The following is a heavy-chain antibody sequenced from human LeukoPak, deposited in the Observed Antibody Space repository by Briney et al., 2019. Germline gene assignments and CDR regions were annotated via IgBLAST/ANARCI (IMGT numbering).Heavy chain of an antibody. CDR3: ASPSGYSSGWWGDYFDY. J-gene: IGHJ4*02. D-gene: IGHD6-19*01. CDR1: GGTFSSYA. CDR2: IIPILGIA. Sequence: SVKVSCKASGGTFSSYAISWVRQAPGQGLEWMGRIIPILGIANYAQKFQGRVTITADKSTSTAYMELSSLRSEDTAVYYCASPSGYSSGWWGDYFDYWGQGTLVTVSS. V-gene: IGHV1-69*04.